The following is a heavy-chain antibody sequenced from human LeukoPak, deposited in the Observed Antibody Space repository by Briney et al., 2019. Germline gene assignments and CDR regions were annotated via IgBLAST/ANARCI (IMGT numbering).Heavy chain of an antibody. CDR2: ISSSSSSYI. Sequence: GGSLRLSCAASGVTFSSYSMNWVRQAPGKGLEGVSSISSSSSSYIYYADSVKGRFTISRDNAKNSLYLQMNRLRAEDTAVYYCARELAAAGTGTGDYWGQGTLVTVSS. D-gene: IGHD6-13*01. V-gene: IGHV3-21*01. J-gene: IGHJ4*02. CDR1: GVTFSSYS. CDR3: ARELAAAGTGTGDY.